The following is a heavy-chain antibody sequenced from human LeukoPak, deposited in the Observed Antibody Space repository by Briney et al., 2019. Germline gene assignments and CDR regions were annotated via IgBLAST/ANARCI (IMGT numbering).Heavy chain of an antibody. CDR1: GFTFSSYS. Sequence: GGSLRLSCAASGFTFSSYSMNWVRQAPGKGLEWVSYISSSSSTIYYADSVKGRSTISRDNAKNSLYLQMNSLRDEDTAVYYCARVLTVYSTSLGYWGQGTLVTVSS. D-gene: IGHD6-6*01. CDR3: ARVLTVYSTSLGY. CDR2: ISSSSSTI. J-gene: IGHJ4*02. V-gene: IGHV3-48*02.